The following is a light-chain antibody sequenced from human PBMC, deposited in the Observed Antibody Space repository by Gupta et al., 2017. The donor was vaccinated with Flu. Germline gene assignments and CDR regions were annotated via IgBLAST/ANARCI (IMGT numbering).Light chain of an antibody. CDR1: SRDVGSYHY. V-gene: IGLV2-11*01. Sequence: QSALTQPRSVSGSPGQSVTISCTGTSRDVGSYHYVSWYQHHPGKAPNLIIYDVTKRSSGAPDRFSCSKSGYTASLTISGLQADDEGDYYCCSYAGSLYVFGTGTEVSVL. CDR2: DVT. J-gene: IGLJ1*01. CDR3: CSYAGSLYV.